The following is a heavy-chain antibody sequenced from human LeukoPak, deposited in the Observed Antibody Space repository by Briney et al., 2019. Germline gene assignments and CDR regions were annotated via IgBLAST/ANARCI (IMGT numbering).Heavy chain of an antibody. CDR2: INSDGSST. D-gene: IGHD5-24*01. V-gene: IGHV3-74*01. Sequence: PGGSLRLSCAASGFTFSSYWMHWVRQAPGKGLVWVSRINSDGSSTSYADSVKGRFTISRDNAKNTLYLQMNSLRAEDTAVYYCARVRDGDNYMAYFDYWGQGTLATDPS. CDR1: GFTFSSYW. CDR3: ARVRDGDNYMAYFDY. J-gene: IGHJ4*02.